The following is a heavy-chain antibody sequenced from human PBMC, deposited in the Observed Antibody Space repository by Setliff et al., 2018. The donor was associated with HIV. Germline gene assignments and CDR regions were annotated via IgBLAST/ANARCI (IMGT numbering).Heavy chain of an antibody. CDR3: ARSMSGWSVDY. CDR1: GFTFSNYP. D-gene: IGHD6-19*01. J-gene: IGHJ4*02. V-gene: IGHV3-48*01. Sequence: GGSLRLSCVASGFTFSNYPMKWIRQAPGKGLECVSYLTSSSDTTYYGDSVQGRFTTSRDNAKNSLYLQMNSLRADDTAVYYCARSMSGWSVDYWGQGIQVTVSS. CDR2: LTSSSDTT.